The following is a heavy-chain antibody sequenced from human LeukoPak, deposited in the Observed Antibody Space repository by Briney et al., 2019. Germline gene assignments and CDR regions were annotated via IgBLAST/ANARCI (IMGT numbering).Heavy chain of an antibody. D-gene: IGHD3-16*02. J-gene: IGHJ4*02. CDR2: FDPEDGET. CDR3: ARDQVITFGGVIARFEY. Sequence: ASVKVSCKVSGYTLTELSMHWVRQAPGKGLEWMGGFDPEDGETIYAQKFQGRVTMTEDTSTDTAYMELSSLRSDDTAMYYCARDQVITFGGVIARFEYWGQGTLVTVSS. V-gene: IGHV1-24*01. CDR1: GYTLTELS.